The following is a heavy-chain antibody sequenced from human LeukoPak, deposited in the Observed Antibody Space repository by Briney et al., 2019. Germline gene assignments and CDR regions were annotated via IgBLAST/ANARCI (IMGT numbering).Heavy chain of an antibody. V-gene: IGHV1-18*01. CDR2: ISGYNGNT. J-gene: IGHJ4*02. CDR1: GYTFTSFG. CDR3: ARVWADSSGYHPPRY. D-gene: IGHD3-22*01. Sequence: ASVKVSCKASGYTFTSFGISWVRQAPGQGLEWMGWISGYNGNTKYAQKFQGRVTMTTDTSTTTAYMELRSLRSDDTAVYYCARVWADSSGYHPPRYWGQGTLVTVSS.